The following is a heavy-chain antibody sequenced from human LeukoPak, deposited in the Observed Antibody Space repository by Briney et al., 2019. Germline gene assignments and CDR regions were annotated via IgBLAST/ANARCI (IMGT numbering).Heavy chain of an antibody. CDR2: INHSGST. Sequence: SETLSLTCAVYGGSFSGYYWSWIRQPPGKGLEWIGEINHSGSTNYNPSLKSRVTISVDTSKNQFSLKLSSVTAADTAVYYCARVDKQQLVRHFFDYWGQGTLVTVSS. CDR1: GGSFSGYY. D-gene: IGHD6-13*01. V-gene: IGHV4-34*01. CDR3: ARVDKQQLVRHFFDY. J-gene: IGHJ4*02.